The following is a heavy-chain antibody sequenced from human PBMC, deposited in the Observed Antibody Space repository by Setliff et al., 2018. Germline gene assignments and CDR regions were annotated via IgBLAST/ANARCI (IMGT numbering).Heavy chain of an antibody. D-gene: IGHD1-26*01. CDR1: GFTFSSYA. V-gene: IGHV3-23*01. J-gene: IGHJ4*02. CDR2: ISGSGRTT. Sequence: GGSLRLSCSASGFTFSSYAMTWVRQAPGKGLEWVSSISGSGRTTYYAASVKGRLTISRDNSRNTLFLQMNSLRADDTAVYYCAKDGVGPTYTYFFDYRGQGTQVTVSS. CDR3: AKDGVGPTYTYFFDY.